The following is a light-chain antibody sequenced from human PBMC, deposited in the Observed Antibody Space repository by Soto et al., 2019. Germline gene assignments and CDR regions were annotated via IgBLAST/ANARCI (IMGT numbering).Light chain of an antibody. V-gene: IGKV3-20*01. CDR2: GAS. Sequence: EIVLTQSPGTLSLSPGERATLSCRASQSVSSSYLAWYQQKPGQAPRLLIYGASSRATGIPDRFSGSGSGTDFTLTISRLEPEDFAVYYCQQYGISHTFGQGPKLEIK. CDR3: QQYGISHT. CDR1: QSVSSSY. J-gene: IGKJ2*01.